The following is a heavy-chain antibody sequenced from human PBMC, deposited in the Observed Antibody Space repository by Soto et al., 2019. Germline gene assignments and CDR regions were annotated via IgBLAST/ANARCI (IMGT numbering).Heavy chain of an antibody. D-gene: IGHD6-13*01. J-gene: IGHJ5*02. CDR2: ISYDGSNK. CDR3: AKGIAAADLSS. CDR1: GFTFSSYG. Sequence: GGSLRLSCAASGFTFSSYGMHWVRQAPGKGLEWVAVISYDGSNKYYADSVKGRFTISRDNSKNTLYLQMNSLRAEDTAVYYCAKGIAAADLSSWGQGTLVTVSS. V-gene: IGHV3-30*18.